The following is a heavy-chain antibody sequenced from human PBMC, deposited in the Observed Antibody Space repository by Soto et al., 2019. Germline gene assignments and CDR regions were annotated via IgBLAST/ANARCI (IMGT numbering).Heavy chain of an antibody. CDR3: ARAPGPRMGLSYHYGMDV. CDR1: VGSISIGDYY. CDR2: IYYSGST. Sequence: PSETLCVTCTFSVGSISIGDYYWSWIRQPPGKGMEWIGYIYYSGSTYYNPSLKSRVTISVETSKNQFSLKLSSVTAADTAVYYCARAPGPRMGLSYHYGMDVWGQGTTVTVSS. V-gene: IGHV4-30-4*01. D-gene: IGHD1-26*01. J-gene: IGHJ6*01.